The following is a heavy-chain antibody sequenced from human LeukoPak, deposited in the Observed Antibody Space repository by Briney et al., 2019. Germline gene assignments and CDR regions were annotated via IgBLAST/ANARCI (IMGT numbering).Heavy chain of an antibody. CDR3: ARGCPGYSSGCSIDY. D-gene: IGHD6-19*01. CDR2: IYYSGST. J-gene: IGHJ4*02. CDR1: GGSISSYY. Sequence: TSETLSLTCTVSGGSISSYYWSWIRQPPGKGLEWIGYIYYSGSTNYNPSLKSRVTISVDTSKNQFSLKLSSVTAADTAVYYCARGCPGYSSGCSIDYWGQGTLVTVSS. V-gene: IGHV4-59*01.